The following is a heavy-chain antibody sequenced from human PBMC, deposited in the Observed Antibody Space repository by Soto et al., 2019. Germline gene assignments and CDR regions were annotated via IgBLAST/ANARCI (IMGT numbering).Heavy chain of an antibody. J-gene: IGHJ4*02. Sequence: GGSLRLSCAASGFTFSSYGMHWVRQAPGKGLEWVAVIWYDGSNKYYADSVKGRFTISRDNSKNTLYLQMNSLRAEDTAVYYCAKKGYYDTSGYPIRYFDYWGQGTLVTVSS. CDR2: IWYDGSNK. CDR3: AKKGYYDTSGYPIRYFDY. CDR1: GFTFSSYG. V-gene: IGHV3-33*06. D-gene: IGHD3-22*01.